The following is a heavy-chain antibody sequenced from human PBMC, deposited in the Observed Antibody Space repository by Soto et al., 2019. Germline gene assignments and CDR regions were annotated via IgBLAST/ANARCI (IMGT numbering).Heavy chain of an antibody. J-gene: IGHJ4*02. CDR3: AKGHVWGSYPFDY. D-gene: IGHD3-16*02. Sequence: SLRLSCAASGFTFSSYAMSWVRQAPGKGLEWVSAISGSGGSTYYADSVKGRFTISRDNSKNTLYLQMNSLRAEDTAVYYCAKGHVWGSYPFDYWGQGTLVTVSS. V-gene: IGHV3-23*01. CDR1: GFTFSSYA. CDR2: ISGSGGST.